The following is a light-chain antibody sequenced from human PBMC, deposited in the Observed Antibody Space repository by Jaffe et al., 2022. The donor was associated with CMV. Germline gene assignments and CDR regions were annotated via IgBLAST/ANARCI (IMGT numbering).Light chain of an antibody. CDR1: SSDVGGYNL. CDR3: CSFAGSSIYVV. Sequence: QSALTQPASVSGSPGQSITISCTGTSSDVGGYNLVSWYQHHPGKAPKLMIYEVTKRPSGVSNRFSGSKSGNTASLTISGLQAEDEADYYCCSFAGSSIYVVFGGGTKLTVL. V-gene: IGLV2-23*02. CDR2: EVT. J-gene: IGLJ2*01.